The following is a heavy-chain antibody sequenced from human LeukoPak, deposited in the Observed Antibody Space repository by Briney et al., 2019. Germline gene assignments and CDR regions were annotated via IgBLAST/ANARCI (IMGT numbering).Heavy chain of an antibody. CDR2: ISSSSSTI. J-gene: IGHJ4*02. V-gene: IGHV3-48*01. D-gene: IGHD3-22*01. Sequence: GSLRLSCAASGFTFSSYSMNWVRQAPGKGLEWVSYISSSSSTIYYADSVKGRFTISRDNAKNSLYLQMNSLRAEDTAVYYCATRASDSSGTESGYWGQGTLVTVSS. CDR3: ATRASDSSGTESGY. CDR1: GFTFSSYS.